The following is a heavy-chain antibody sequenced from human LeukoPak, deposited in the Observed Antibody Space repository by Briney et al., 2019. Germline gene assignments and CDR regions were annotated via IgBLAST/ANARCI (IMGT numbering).Heavy chain of an antibody. V-gene: IGHV3-48*01. CDR3: ARGAGTALDY. CDR1: GFTFSSYS. D-gene: IGHD6-13*01. J-gene: IGHJ4*02. Sequence: GGSLRLSCAASGFTFSSYSMTWVRQAPGKGLEWVSYISSSSSTIYYADSVKGRFTISRDNAKNSLYLQMNSLRAEDTAVYYCARGAGTALDYWGQGTLVTVSS. CDR2: ISSSSSTI.